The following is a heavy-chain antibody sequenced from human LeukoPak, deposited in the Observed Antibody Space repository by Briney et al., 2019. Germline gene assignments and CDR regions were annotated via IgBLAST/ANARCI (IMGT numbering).Heavy chain of an antibody. D-gene: IGHD6-13*01. J-gene: IGHJ4*02. CDR1: GFTFDDYA. V-gene: IGHV3-9*01. CDR2: ISWNSGSI. CDR3: AKVAYSSSWYAYYFDY. Sequence: GGSLRLSCAASGFTFDDYAMHWVRQAPGKGLEWVSGISWNSGSIGYADSVKGRFTISRDNAKNSLYLQMNSLRAEDTALYYCAKVAYSSSWYAYYFDYWGQGTLVTASS.